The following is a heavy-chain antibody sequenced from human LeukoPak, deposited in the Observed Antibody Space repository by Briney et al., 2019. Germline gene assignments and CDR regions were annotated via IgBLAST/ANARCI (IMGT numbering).Heavy chain of an antibody. V-gene: IGHV1-2*02. Sequence: ASVKVSCKASGYTFTGYYMHWVRQAPGQGLEWMGWINPNSGGTNYAQKFQGRVTMTRDTSISTAYMELSRLRSDDTAVYYCARDLGGYDLNYYYYMDVWGKGTTVTVSS. CDR1: GYTFTGYY. J-gene: IGHJ6*03. D-gene: IGHD5-12*01. CDR3: ARDLGGYDLNYYYYMDV. CDR2: INPNSGGT.